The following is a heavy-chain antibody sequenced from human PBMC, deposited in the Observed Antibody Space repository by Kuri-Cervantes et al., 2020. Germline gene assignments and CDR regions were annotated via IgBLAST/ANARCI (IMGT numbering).Heavy chain of an antibody. V-gene: IGHV1-46*01. J-gene: IGHJ6*02. D-gene: IGHD6-13*01. CDR1: GYTFTSYY. CDR3: ATSPQFLVAAAGNGPLYYGMDV. CDR2: INPSGGST. Sequence: ASVKVSCKASGYTFTSYYMHWVRQAPGQGLEWMGIINPSGGSTSYAQKFQGRVTMTRDTSTSTVYMELSSLRSEDTAVYYCATSPQFLVAAAGNGPLYYGMDVWGQGTTVTVSS.